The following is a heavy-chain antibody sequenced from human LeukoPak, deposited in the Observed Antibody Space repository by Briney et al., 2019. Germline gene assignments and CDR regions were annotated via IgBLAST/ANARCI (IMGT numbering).Heavy chain of an antibody. CDR3: AKGGGWLYYFDY. Sequence: TGGSLRLSCAASGFTFSSYAMHWVRQAPGKGLEWDSGISGSDTNTYYADSVKGRFTISKDNSKNTLYLQENSLRAEDTAIYYCAKGGGWLYYFDYWGQGTLVTVS. CDR1: GFTFSSYA. CDR2: ISGSDTNT. V-gene: IGHV3-23*01. J-gene: IGHJ4*02. D-gene: IGHD3-22*01.